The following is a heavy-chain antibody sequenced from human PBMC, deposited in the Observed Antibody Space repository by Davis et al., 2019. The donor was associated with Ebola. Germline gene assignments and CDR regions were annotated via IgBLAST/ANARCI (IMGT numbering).Heavy chain of an antibody. J-gene: IGHJ6*02. CDR1: GFTFSSYA. V-gene: IGHV3-23*01. CDR3: ATDAPSTMIVAETPMDV. Sequence: GGSLRLSCAASGFTFSSYAMSWVRQAPGKGLEWVLAISGSGGSTYYANSAKGRFTISRDNAKNSLYLQMNSLRAEDTAVYYCATDAPSTMIVAETPMDVWGQGTTVTVSS. D-gene: IGHD3-22*01. CDR2: ISGSGGST.